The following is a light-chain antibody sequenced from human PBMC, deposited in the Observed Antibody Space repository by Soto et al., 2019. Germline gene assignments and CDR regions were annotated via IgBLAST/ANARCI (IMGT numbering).Light chain of an antibody. CDR3: QQSDSTPPMYT. CDR2: VAS. V-gene: IGKV1-39*01. Sequence: DIQMTQSPSSLSASIGDRVTITCRASQSISKSLNWYQQKPGRAPTLLISVASTLHSGVPSRFSGSGSGTDFTLTISSLQREDFATYYCQQSDSTPPMYTFGQGTKLEIK. CDR1: QSISKS. J-gene: IGKJ2*01.